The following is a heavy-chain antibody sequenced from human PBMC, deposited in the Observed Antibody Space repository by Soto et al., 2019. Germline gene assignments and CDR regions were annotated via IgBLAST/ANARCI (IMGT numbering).Heavy chain of an antibody. J-gene: IGHJ4*02. CDR2: IYHSGGT. D-gene: IGHD5-12*01. CDR3: ARDRGGYGVFDY. CDR1: AGSLSSDGFY. Sequence: QVQLQESGPGLVKPSQTLSLTCSVSAGSLSSDGFYWNWIRQPPGRGLEWIGYIYHSGGTYSSPSLRSRVNISVDTSKNQFTLKLSSVTAADTAVYFCARDRGGYGVFDYWGQGTLVTVSS. V-gene: IGHV4-31*03.